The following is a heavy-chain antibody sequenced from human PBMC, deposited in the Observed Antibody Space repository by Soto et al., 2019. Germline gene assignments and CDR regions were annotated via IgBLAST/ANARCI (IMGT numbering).Heavy chain of an antibody. CDR2: ISVRGDVI. D-gene: IGHD5-12*01. V-gene: IGHV3-11*01. CDR1: GFTFTDYY. J-gene: IGHJ5*01. CDR3: ARERAPDIRFVS. Sequence: QVQLVESGGGLVKPGGSLRLSCAASGFTFTDYYMSWIRQIPGKGLEWISYISVRGDVIHYIDSVKGRFTISRDNAKNSVFLQMDSLRVEDSAIYYCARERAPDIRFVSWGQGTLVTVSS.